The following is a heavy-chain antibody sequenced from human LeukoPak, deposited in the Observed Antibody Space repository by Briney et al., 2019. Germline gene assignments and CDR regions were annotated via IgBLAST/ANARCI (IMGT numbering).Heavy chain of an antibody. D-gene: IGHD3-16*01. J-gene: IGHJ4*02. CDR2: IRSKAYGGTT. V-gene: IGHV3-49*04. CDR1: GFTFGDYA. Sequence: QAGGSLRLSCTASGFTFGDYAMSWVRQAPGKGLEWVGFIRSKAYGGTTEYAASVKARFTISRDDSKSIAYLQMNSLKTEDTAVYYCTGGPYYFDYWGQGTLVTVSS. CDR3: TGGPYYFDY.